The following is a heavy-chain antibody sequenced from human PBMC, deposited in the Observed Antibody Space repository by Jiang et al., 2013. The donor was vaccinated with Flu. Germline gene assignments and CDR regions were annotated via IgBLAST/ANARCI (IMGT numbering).Heavy chain of an antibody. D-gene: IGHD2-21*02. CDR3: ARSDSCGGDCYFLDY. CDR2: XNPSGGGT. J-gene: IGHJ4*02. CDR1: GYTFTRYY. Sequence: EVRSLGVSEGSCKASGYTFTRYYVNWVRQAPGQGLEWMGIXNPSGGGTNYAQKFQGRVTTTRDTSTNTVYMELSSLTSEDTAFYYCARSDSCGGDCYFLDYWGQGTLVTVSS. V-gene: IGHV1-46*01.